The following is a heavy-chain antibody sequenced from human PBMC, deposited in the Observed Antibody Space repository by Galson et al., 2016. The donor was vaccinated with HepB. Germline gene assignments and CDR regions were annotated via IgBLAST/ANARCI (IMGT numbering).Heavy chain of an antibody. Sequence: SLRLSCAASGTTLSRYSMNWVRQAPGKGLEWISYISSSSSYISYGDSVKGRFTISRDNAQNSLYLQMNSLRGEDTAVYYCARDLERGYAFDIWGHGTMVTVSS. D-gene: IGHD3-10*01. V-gene: IGHV3-21*05. CDR1: GTTLSRYS. CDR2: ISSSSSYI. J-gene: IGHJ3*02. CDR3: ARDLERGYAFDI.